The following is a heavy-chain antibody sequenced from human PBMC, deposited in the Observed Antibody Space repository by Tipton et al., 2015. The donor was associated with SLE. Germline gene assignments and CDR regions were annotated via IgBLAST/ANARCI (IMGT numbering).Heavy chain of an antibody. CDR3: ARVVAERLGLDF. V-gene: IGHV4-59*11. D-gene: IGHD5-12*01. Sequence: TLSLTCTVSGGSFSSHYWSWIRQPPGKGLEWIGYIYYSGSTNYNPPLKSRVTISVDTSKMQFSLNLRSVTAADTAVYFCARVVAERLGLDFWGQGTLVTVSS. J-gene: IGHJ4*02. CDR2: IYYSGST. CDR1: GGSFSSHY.